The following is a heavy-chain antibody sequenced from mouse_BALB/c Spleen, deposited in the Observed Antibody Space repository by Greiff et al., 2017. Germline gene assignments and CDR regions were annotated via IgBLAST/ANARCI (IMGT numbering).Heavy chain of an antibody. CDR3: ARNTPNDYDGFAY. CDR2: IDPSDSET. Sequence: VQLQQSGPQLVRPGASVKISCKASGYSFTSYWMHWVKQRPGQGLEWIGMIDPSDSETRLNQKFKDKATLTVDKSSSTAYMQLSSPTSEDSAVYYCARNTPNDYDGFAYWGQGTLVTVSA. CDR1: GYSFTSYW. V-gene: IGHV1S127*01. D-gene: IGHD2-4*01. J-gene: IGHJ3*01.